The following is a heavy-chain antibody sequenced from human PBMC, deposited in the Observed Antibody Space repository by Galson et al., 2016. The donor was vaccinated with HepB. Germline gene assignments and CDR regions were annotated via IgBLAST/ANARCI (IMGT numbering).Heavy chain of an antibody. CDR1: GGTFSKYT. J-gene: IGHJ4*02. V-gene: IGHV1-69*08. Sequence: SVKVSCKASGGTFSKYTISWVRQAPGQGFEWMGGIIPMLSAASYGQRFQGRVTITADTSTSTAYMELSRLTYEDTAVYYCARADGAASTLVTYWGQGTLVTVSS. CDR2: IIPMLSAA. CDR3: ARADGAASTLVTY. D-gene: IGHD2-21*02.